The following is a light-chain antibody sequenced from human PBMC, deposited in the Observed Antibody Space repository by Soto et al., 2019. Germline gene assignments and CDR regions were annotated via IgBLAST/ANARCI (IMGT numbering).Light chain of an antibody. CDR3: QTWGTGIHVV. CDR1: SGHSSYA. Sequence: QLVLTQSPSASASLGASDKLTCTLSSGHSSYAIAWHQQQPEKGPRYLMKLDSDGSHTKGDAIPDRFSGSSSGAERYLTISSLQSEDEADYYCQTWGTGIHVVFGGGTKLTDL. CDR2: LDSDGSH. V-gene: IGLV4-69*01. J-gene: IGLJ2*01.